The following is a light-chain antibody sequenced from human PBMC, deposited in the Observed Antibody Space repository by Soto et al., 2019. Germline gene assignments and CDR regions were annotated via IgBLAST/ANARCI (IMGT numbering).Light chain of an antibody. J-gene: IGKJ1*01. Sequence: IVMTQSPATLSVSPGETVTLSCRASQSVSIDLAWYQEKPGQAPRLLISAASTRATGIPARISGSGSGTAFTLTISGLQSEDFAGYYCQQYYDWLDVTFGKETKVEI. CDR2: AAS. CDR1: QSVSID. V-gene: IGKV3-15*01. CDR3: QQYYDWLDVT.